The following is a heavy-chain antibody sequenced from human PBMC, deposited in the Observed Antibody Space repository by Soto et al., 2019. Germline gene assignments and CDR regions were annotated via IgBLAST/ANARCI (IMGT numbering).Heavy chain of an antibody. CDR2: INHSGST. CDR1: GGSFSGYY. Sequence: PSETLSLTRAVYGGSFSGYYWSWIRQPPGKGLEWIGEINHSGSTNYNPSLKSRVTISVDTSKNQFSLKLSSVTAADTAVYYCARKVRRGATHWGQGTLVTVSS. CDR3: ARKVRRGATH. V-gene: IGHV4-34*01. D-gene: IGHD1-26*01. J-gene: IGHJ4*02.